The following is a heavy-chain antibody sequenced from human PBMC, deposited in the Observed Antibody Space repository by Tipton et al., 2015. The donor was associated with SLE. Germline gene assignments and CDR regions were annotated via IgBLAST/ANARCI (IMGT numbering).Heavy chain of an antibody. CDR1: GGSISSYY. CDR2: IYYSGST. V-gene: IGHV4-59*01. Sequence: TLSLTCTVSGGSISSYYWSWIRQFPGKGLEWIGYIYYSGSTNYNPSLKSRVTISVDTSKNQFSLKVSSVTAADTAVYYCARVSSLVSIAARRRVGYFDYWGQGTLVTVSS. D-gene: IGHD6-6*01. J-gene: IGHJ4*02. CDR3: ARVSSLVSIAARRRVGYFDY.